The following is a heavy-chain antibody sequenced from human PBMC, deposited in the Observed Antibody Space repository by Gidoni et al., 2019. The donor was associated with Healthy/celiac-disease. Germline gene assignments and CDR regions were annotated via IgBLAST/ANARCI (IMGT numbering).Heavy chain of an antibody. J-gene: IGHJ5*02. CDR2: INPSGGST. Sequence: QVQLVQSGAEVKKPGASVKVSCKASGYTFTSYYMHWVRQAPGQGLEWMGIINPSGGSTSYAQKFQGRVTMTRDTSTSTVYMELSSLRSEDTAVYYCARDLRLGELSSYNWFDPWGQGTLVTVSS. D-gene: IGHD3-16*02. CDR1: GYTFTSYY. V-gene: IGHV1-46*01. CDR3: ARDLRLGELSSYNWFDP.